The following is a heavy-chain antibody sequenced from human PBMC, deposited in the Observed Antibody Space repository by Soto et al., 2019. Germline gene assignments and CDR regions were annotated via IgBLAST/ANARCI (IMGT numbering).Heavy chain of an antibody. V-gene: IGHV3-11*01. J-gene: IGHJ4*02. CDR1: GFTLSDYY. Sequence: PGGSLRLSCAASGFTLSDYYMSWIRQAPGKGLEWVSYISYRGSAKYYADSVKGRFTVSRDNTKNSLYLQMNSLRAEDTAIYYCARDVSGTTYYYDSRGYYFDQWGQGILVTVSS. CDR2: ISYRGSAK. CDR3: ARDVSGTTYYYDSRGYYFDQ. D-gene: IGHD3-22*01.